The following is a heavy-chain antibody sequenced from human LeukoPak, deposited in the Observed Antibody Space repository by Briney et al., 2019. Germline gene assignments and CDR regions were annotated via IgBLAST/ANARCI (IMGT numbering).Heavy chain of an antibody. CDR1: GGSFSGYC. V-gene: IGHV4-34*01. J-gene: IGHJ3*02. Sequence: SETLSLTCAVYGGSFSGYCWSWIRQPPGKGLEWIGEINHSGSTNYNPSPKSRVTISVDTSKNQFSLKLSSVTAADTAVYYCARTMVRGYRIAFDIWGQGTMVTVSS. CDR2: INHSGST. D-gene: IGHD3-10*01. CDR3: ARTMVRGYRIAFDI.